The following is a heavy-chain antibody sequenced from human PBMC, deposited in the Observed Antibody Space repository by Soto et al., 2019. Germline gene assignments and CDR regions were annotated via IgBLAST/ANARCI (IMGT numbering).Heavy chain of an antibody. CDR1: GFTFSSYS. V-gene: IGHV3-21*01. CDR3: ARDWGMIVVVNGGEKNDAFDI. D-gene: IGHD3-22*01. CDR2: ISSSSSYI. Sequence: EVQLVESGGGLVKPGGSLRLSCAASGFTFSSYSMNWVRQAPGKGLEWVSSISSSSSYIYYADSVKGRFTISRDNAKNSLYLQMNSLRAEDTAVYYCARDWGMIVVVNGGEKNDAFDIWGQGTMVTVSS. J-gene: IGHJ3*02.